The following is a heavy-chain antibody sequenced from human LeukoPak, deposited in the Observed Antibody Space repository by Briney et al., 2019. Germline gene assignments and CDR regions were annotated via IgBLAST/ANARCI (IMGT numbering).Heavy chain of an antibody. J-gene: IGHJ4*02. CDR1: GGSVSGYY. D-gene: IGHD1-1*01. CDR3: ARENGYVIYY. V-gene: IGHV4-34*01. CDR2: INHSGST. Sequence: PSETLSLTCAVYGGSVSGYYWSWIRQPPGKGLEWIGEINHSGSTNYNPSLKSRVTISVDTSKDQFSPKLSSVTAADTAMYYCARENGYVIYYWGQGTLVTVSS.